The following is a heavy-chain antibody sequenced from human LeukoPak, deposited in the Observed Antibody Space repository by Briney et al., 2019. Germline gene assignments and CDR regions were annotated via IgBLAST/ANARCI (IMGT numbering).Heavy chain of an antibody. Sequence: PGGSLRLSCAASGFTFSSYGMSWVRQAPGKGLEWVSAISGSGGSTYYADSVKGRFTISRDNSKNTLYLQMNSLRAEDTAVYYCAREGYSYGSLVYYYMDVWGRGTTVTVSS. V-gene: IGHV3-23*01. J-gene: IGHJ6*03. CDR1: GFTFSSYG. CDR3: AREGYSYGSLVYYYMDV. CDR2: ISGSGGST. D-gene: IGHD5-18*01.